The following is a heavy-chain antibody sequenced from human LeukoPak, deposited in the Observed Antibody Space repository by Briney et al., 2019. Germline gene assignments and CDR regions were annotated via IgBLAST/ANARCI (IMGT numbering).Heavy chain of an antibody. Sequence: GGSLRLSCAASGFTFSSYGMHWVRQAPGKGLEWVAMIKQDGSETYYVDSVKGRFTISRDNAENSLYLQMNSLRAEDAAVYYCAILRTNSDYWGQGTLVTVSS. J-gene: IGHJ4*02. CDR1: GFTFSSYG. V-gene: IGHV3-7*01. D-gene: IGHD3-16*01. CDR3: AILRTNSDY. CDR2: IKQDGSET.